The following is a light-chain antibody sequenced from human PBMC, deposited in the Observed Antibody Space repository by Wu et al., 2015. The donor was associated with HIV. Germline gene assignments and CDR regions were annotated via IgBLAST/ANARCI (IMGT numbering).Light chain of an antibody. CDR1: QSISNY. CDR3: HQYNDWPPLT. V-gene: IGKV3D-15*01. CDR2: GAS. J-gene: IGKJ4*01. Sequence: EIVMTQSPATLPVSPGERVTLSCRASQSISNYLAWYQQKPGRAPRLLIYGASTRATGIPDRFSGSGSGTEFTLTISSLQSEDFAVYYCHQYNDWPPLTFGGGTKVEIK.